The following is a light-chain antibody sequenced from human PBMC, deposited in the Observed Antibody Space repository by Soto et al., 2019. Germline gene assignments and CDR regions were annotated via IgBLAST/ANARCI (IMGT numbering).Light chain of an antibody. CDR3: SSYTITTALV. Sequence: QSVLTQPASVSGSPGQSITISCTGTSSDVGGYNYVSWYQQHPGEAPKLMIYEVSSRPSGVSNRFSGSKSGNTASLTISGLQAEDEADYYCSSYTITTALVFGTGTKVTVL. J-gene: IGLJ1*01. CDR1: SSDVGGYNY. CDR2: EVS. V-gene: IGLV2-14*01.